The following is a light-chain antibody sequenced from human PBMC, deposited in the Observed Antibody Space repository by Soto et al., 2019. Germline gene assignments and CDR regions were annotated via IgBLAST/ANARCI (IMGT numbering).Light chain of an antibody. CDR1: SRYVGGYNY. V-gene: IGLV2-14*03. CDR2: DVS. J-gene: IGLJ1*01. Sequence: SSLTQPGPLSGAPGESIPISCPGTSRYVGGYNYVSWYHQHPGKDPKLIISDVSNRPSGVSNRFSASKSGNTASLTISGLQTEDEADYYCLSYTTISTYVFGTGTKVTVL. CDR3: LSYTTISTYV.